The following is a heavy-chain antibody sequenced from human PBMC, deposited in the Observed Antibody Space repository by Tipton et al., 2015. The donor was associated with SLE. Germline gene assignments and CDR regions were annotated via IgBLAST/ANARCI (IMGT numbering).Heavy chain of an antibody. V-gene: IGHV3-11*06. CDR1: GFTYSDSVFTFSDYY. CDR3: AGSSLPVGWFDP. D-gene: IGHD6-6*01. J-gene: IGHJ5*02. Sequence: SLRLSCAASGFTYSDSVFTFSDYYMSWIRQAPGKGLEWLAYISSSNRYTDYADSVKGRFTISRDNAKNSLYLQMNSLRAEDTAVYYCAGSSLPVGWFDPWGQGTLVSVSS. CDR2: ISSSNRYT.